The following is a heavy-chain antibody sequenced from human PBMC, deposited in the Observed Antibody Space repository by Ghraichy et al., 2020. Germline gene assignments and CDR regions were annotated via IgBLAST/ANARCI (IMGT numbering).Heavy chain of an antibody. CDR1: GGSISSSSYY. Sequence: SETLSLTCTVSGGSISSSSYYWGWICHPPGKGLEWIGSIYYSGSTYYNPSLKSRVTISVDTSKNQFSLKLSSVTAADTAVYYCARPGGLLWFGELGGAFDIWGQGTVVTVSS. CDR3: ARPGGLLWFGELGGAFDI. J-gene: IGHJ3*02. V-gene: IGHV4-39*01. CDR2: IYYSGST. D-gene: IGHD3-10*01.